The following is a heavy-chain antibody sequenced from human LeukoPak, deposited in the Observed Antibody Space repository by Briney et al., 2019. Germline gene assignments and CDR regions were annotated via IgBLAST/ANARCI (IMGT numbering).Heavy chain of an antibody. CDR3: ARGRFYSSSWKEQYYFDY. Sequence: GASVKVSCKASGYTFTSYGISWVRQAPGQGLEWMGWISAYNGNTNYAQKLQGRVTMTTDTSTSTAYMELRSLRSDDTAVYYCARGRFYSSSWKEQYYFDYWGQGTLVTVSS. J-gene: IGHJ4*02. CDR1: GYTFTSYG. CDR2: ISAYNGNT. D-gene: IGHD6-13*01. V-gene: IGHV1-18*01.